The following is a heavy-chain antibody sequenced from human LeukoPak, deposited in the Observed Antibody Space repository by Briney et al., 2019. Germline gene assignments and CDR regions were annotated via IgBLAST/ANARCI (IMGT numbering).Heavy chain of an antibody. V-gene: IGHV4-34*01. D-gene: IGHD3-22*01. CDR2: INHSGST. CDR1: GGSFSGYY. J-gene: IGHJ4*02. CDR3: ASVYDSSGYYPF. Sequence: PSETLSLTCAVYGGSFSGYYWSWIRQPPGKGLEWIGEINHSGSTNYNPSLKSRVTISVDTSKNQFSLKLSSVTAADTAVYYCASVYDSSGYYPFWGQGALVTVSS.